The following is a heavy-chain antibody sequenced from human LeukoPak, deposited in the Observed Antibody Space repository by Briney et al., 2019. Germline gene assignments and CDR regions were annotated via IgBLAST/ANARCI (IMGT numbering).Heavy chain of an antibody. CDR2: IKQDGSEK. V-gene: IGHV3-7*01. Sequence: GGSLRLSCAASGFTFSSYWMSWVRQAPGKGLEWVANIKQDGSEKYYVDSVKGRFTISRDNAKNSLYLQMNSLRAEDTAVYYCARDRHRYYYDSSGCFDYWGQGTLVTVSS. D-gene: IGHD3-22*01. CDR3: ARDRHRYYYDSSGCFDY. J-gene: IGHJ4*02. CDR1: GFTFSSYW.